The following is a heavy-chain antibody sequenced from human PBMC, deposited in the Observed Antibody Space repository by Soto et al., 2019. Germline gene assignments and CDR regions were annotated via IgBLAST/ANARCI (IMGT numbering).Heavy chain of an antibody. CDR3: ATGGFFPLKNFDS. CDR2: FDPENTDT. D-gene: IGHD2-15*01. Sequence: QVQMVQSGAEVKKPGASVKVSCKVSGYRLIELSMHWVRQAPGKGLEWMGGFDPENTDTTYAQKFQGRVIMTEDISSDTAYMELSSLRSEDTAMSFCATGGFFPLKNFDSWGQGTLVTVSS. J-gene: IGHJ4*02. CDR1: GYRLIELS. V-gene: IGHV1-24*01.